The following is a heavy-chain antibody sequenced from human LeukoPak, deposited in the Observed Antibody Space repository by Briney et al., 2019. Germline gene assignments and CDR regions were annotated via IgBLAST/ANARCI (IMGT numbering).Heavy chain of an antibody. CDR3: ARLGVTANDY. CDR2: IYYSGST. D-gene: IGHD2-21*02. J-gene: IGHJ4*02. CDR1: GGSISSSSYY. V-gene: IGHV4-39*01. Sequence: SETLSLTCTVSGGSISSSSYYWGWIRQPPGKGLEWIGSIYYSGSTYYSPSLKSRVTISVDTSKNQFSLKLSSVTAADTAVYYCARLGVTANDYWGQGTLVTVSS.